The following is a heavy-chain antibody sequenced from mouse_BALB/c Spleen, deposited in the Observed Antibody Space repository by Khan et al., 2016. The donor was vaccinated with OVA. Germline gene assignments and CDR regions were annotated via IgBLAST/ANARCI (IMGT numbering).Heavy chain of an antibody. Sequence: VQLQQSGPGLVKPSQSLSLTCTVTGYSITTNYAWDWLRQFPGNKLEWMGYISYSGSTSYNPSLKSRISINRDTSKNQFFLQLNSVTTEDTATYYCARNNYYGYAVDYWGQGTSVTVSS. V-gene: IGHV3-2*02. D-gene: IGHD1-1*01. J-gene: IGHJ4*01. CDR2: ISYSGST. CDR1: GYSITTNYA. CDR3: ARNNYYGYAVDY.